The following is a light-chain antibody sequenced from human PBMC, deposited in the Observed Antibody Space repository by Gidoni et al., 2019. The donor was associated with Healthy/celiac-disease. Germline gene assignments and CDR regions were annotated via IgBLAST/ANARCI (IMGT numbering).Light chain of an antibody. Sequence: FKLTQPPPESVSPGQTASITCPGDKLGDKYACWYQQKPGQSPVLVIYQDSKRPSGIPERFSGSNSGNTATLTISGTQAMDEADYYCQAWDSSTVVFGGGTKLTVL. CDR1: KLGDKY. V-gene: IGLV3-1*01. J-gene: IGLJ2*01. CDR2: QDS. CDR3: QAWDSSTVV.